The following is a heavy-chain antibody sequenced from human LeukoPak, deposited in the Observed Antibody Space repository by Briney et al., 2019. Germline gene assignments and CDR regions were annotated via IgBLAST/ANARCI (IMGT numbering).Heavy chain of an antibody. Sequence: GGSLRLSCAASGFTFSSYWMSWVRQAPGKGLEWVANIKQDGSEKYYVDSVKGRFTISRDSAKNSLYLQMNSLRAEDTAVYYCAKLAAASRYYMDVWGKGTTVTVSS. CDR1: GFTFSSYW. CDR3: AKLAAASRYYMDV. CDR2: IKQDGSEK. D-gene: IGHD6-13*01. J-gene: IGHJ6*03. V-gene: IGHV3-7*03.